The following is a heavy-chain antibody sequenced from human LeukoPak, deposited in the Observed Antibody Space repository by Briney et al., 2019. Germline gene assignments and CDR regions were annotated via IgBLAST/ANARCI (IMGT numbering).Heavy chain of an antibody. D-gene: IGHD3-22*01. CDR3: ARSSGYYGHYFDY. V-gene: IGHV4-30-4*08. J-gene: IGHJ4*02. CDR1: GGSICSGDYY. Sequence: SETLSLTCTVSGGSICSGDYYWSWIRQPPGKGLEWIGYIYYSGSTYYNPSLKSRVTISVDTSKNQFSLKLSSVTAADTAVYYCARSSGYYGHYFDYWGQGTLVTVSS. CDR2: IYYSGST.